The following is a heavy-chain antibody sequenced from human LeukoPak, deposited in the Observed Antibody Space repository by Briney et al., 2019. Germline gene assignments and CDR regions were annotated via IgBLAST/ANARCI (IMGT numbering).Heavy chain of an antibody. V-gene: IGHV3-23*01. J-gene: IGHJ4*02. CDR2: ITNDGGIT. CDR3: AKDRGSGWP. CDR1: GFTFSSYA. Sequence: GGSLRLSCAASGFTFSSYAMSWVRQPPGKGLEWVSGITNDGGITYYGDSVKGRFTISRDNSKNTLYLQMTRLTPEDTAIYYCAKDRGSGWPWGQGALVTVSS. D-gene: IGHD6-19*01.